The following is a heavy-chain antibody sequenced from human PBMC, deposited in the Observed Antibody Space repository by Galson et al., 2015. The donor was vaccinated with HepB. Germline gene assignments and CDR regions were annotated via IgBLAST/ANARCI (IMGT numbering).Heavy chain of an antibody. CDR3: ARHPYYYGSGRGGVDY. J-gene: IGHJ4*02. CDR2: IYYSGST. CDR1: GGSISSYY. Sequence: SETLSLTCTVSGGSISSYYWSWIRQPPGKGLEWIGYIYYSGSTNYNPSLKSRVTISVDTSKNQFSLKLSSVTAADTAVNYCARHPYYYGSGRGGVDYWGQGTLVTVSS. V-gene: IGHV4-59*01. D-gene: IGHD3-10*01.